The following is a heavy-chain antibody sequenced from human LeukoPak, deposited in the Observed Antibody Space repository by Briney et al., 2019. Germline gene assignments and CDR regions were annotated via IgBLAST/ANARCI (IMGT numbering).Heavy chain of an antibody. CDR3: ARHHQLLEGGFDY. V-gene: IGHV4-39*01. D-gene: IGHD5-24*01. J-gene: IGHJ4*02. Sequence: SETLSLTCTVSGGSISSSSYYWGWIRQPPGKGLEWIGSIYYSGSTYYNPSLKSRVTISVDTSKNQFSLKLSSVTAADTAVYYCARHHQLLEGGFDYWGQGTLVTVSS. CDR2: IYYSGST. CDR1: GGSISSSSYY.